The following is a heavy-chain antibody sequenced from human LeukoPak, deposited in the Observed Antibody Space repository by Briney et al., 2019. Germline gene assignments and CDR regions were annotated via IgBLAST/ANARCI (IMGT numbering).Heavy chain of an antibody. Sequence: PGVSLRLSCAASGFTFSTYGMHWVRQAPGKGLEWVALVWSDGNGKFYADSVKGRFTISRDNSKNTLYLQMNSLRAEDTAVYYCVRVLTVTFDSWGQGTLVTVSS. V-gene: IGHV3-33*01. CDR2: VWSDGNGK. D-gene: IGHD4-17*01. J-gene: IGHJ4*02. CDR3: VRVLTVTFDS. CDR1: GFTFSTYG.